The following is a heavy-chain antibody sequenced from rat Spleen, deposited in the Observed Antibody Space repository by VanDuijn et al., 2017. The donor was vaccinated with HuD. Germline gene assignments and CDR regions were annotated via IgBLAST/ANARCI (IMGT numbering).Heavy chain of an antibody. J-gene: IGHJ2*01. CDR3: TTSNSGYSDFDY. CDR1: GFTFSAYY. CDR2: VGYDGSST. Sequence: EVQLVETGGGLVQPGRSLKLSCVASGFTFSAYYMAWVRQAPTKGLEWVASVGYDGSSTYYRDSVKGRFTISRDNAQNTLYLQMDSLRSEDTATYYCTTSNSGYSDFDYWGQGVMVTVSS. D-gene: IGHD4-3*01. V-gene: IGHV5-20*01.